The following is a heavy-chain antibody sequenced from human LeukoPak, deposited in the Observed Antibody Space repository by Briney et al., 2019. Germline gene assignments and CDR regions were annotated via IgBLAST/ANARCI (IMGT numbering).Heavy chain of an antibody. CDR1: GGSISSSSYY. V-gene: IGHV4-39*01. CDR2: IYYSGRT. Sequence: SETLSLTCTVSGGSISSSSYYWGWIRQPPGKGLEWIGNIYYSGRTYYNPSLKSRVTISVDTPKNQFSLKLSSVTAADTAVYYCARGVTMIVVVIHDWYFDLWGRGTLVTVSS. D-gene: IGHD3-22*01. J-gene: IGHJ2*01. CDR3: ARGVTMIVVVIHDWYFDL.